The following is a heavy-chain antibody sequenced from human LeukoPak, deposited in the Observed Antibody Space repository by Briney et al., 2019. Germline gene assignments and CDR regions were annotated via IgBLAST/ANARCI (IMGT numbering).Heavy chain of an antibody. V-gene: IGHV4-59*08. Sequence: PSETLSLTCTVSGGSISSYYWSWIRQPPGKGLEWIGYIYYSGSTNYNPSLKSRDTISVDTSKNQFSLKLSSVTAADTAVYYCARSVRFEWLDPWYYGMDVWGQGTTVTVSS. CDR3: ARSVRFEWLDPWYYGMDV. D-gene: IGHD6-19*01. CDR1: GGSISSYY. J-gene: IGHJ6*02. CDR2: IYYSGST.